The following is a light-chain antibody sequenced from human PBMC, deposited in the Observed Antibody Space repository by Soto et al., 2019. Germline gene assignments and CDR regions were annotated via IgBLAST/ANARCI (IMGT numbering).Light chain of an antibody. V-gene: IGLV2-14*01. CDR2: DVS. J-gene: IGLJ1*01. Sequence: LAQPASVSGSPGQSIAISCTGTSSDVGGYSYVSWYQQQPGKAPKLVISDVSNRPSGVSDRFSGSKSGNTASLTISGLQTEDEADYYCASYTTSSTYVFGTGTKVTVL. CDR3: ASYTTSSTYV. CDR1: SSDVGGYSY.